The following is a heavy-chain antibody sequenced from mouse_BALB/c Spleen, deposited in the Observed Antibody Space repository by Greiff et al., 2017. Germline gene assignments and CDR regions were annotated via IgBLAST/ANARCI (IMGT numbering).Heavy chain of an antibody. CDR2: IDPANGNT. D-gene: IGHD1-1*01. CDR1: GFNINDTY. J-gene: IGHJ2*01. V-gene: IGHV14-3*02. CDR3: AFTVVGYCDY. Sequence: VQLQQSGAELVKPGASVKLSCTASGFNINDTYMHWVKQRPEQGLEWIGRIDPANGNTKYDPKFQGKATITADTSSNTAYLQLSSLTSEDTAVYYCAFTVVGYCDYWGQGTTLTVSS.